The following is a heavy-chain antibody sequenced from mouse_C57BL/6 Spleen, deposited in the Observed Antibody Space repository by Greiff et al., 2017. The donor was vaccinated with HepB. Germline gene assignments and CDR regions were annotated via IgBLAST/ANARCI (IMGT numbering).Heavy chain of an antibody. CDR3: ARPTVVESVFDY. D-gene: IGHD1-1*01. J-gene: IGHJ2*01. Sequence: EVKLMESGAELVKPGASVKLSCTASGFNIKDYYMHWVKQRTEQGLEWIGRIDPEDGETKYAPKFQGKATITADTSSNTAYLQLSSLTSEDTAVYYCARPTVVESVFDYWGQGTTLTVSS. V-gene: IGHV14-2*01. CDR1: GFNIKDYY. CDR2: IDPEDGET.